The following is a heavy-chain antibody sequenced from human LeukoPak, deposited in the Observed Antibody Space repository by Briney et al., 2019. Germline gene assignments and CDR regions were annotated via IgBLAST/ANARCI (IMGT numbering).Heavy chain of an antibody. CDR3: ARASVYYDSSGYFPPDY. Sequence: SETLSLTCTVSGGSISSYYWSWIRQPAGKGLEWIGRIYTSGSTNYNPSLKSRVTMSVDTSKNQFSLKLSSVTAADTAVYYCARASVYYDSSGYFPPDYWGQGTLVTVSS. CDR2: IYTSGST. CDR1: GGSISSYY. V-gene: IGHV4-4*07. D-gene: IGHD3-22*01. J-gene: IGHJ4*02.